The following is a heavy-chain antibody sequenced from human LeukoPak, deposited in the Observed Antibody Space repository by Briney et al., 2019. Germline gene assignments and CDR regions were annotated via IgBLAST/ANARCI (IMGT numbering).Heavy chain of an antibody. CDR1: GYSISSGNY. CDR2: IYHSGST. V-gene: IGHV4-38-2*01. J-gene: IGHJ6*03. CDR3: ASLTSMVRGVKNYYYYMDV. Sequence: PSETLSLTCSVSGYSISSGNYWGWIRLPPGKGLQWIGSIYHSGSTYYNPSLKSRVTISVDTSKNQFSLKLSSVTAADTAVYYCASLTSMVRGVKNYYYYMDVWGKGTTVTISS. D-gene: IGHD3-10*01.